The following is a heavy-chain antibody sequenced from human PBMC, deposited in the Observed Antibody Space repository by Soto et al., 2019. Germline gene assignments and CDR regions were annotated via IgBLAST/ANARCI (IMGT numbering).Heavy chain of an antibody. J-gene: IGHJ4*02. Sequence: KPSETLSLTCTVSGGSISSGGYYWSWIRQHPGKGLEWIGYIYYSGSTYYNPSLKSRVTISVDTSKNQFSLKLSSVTAADTAVYYCARVVGSSGYYEYDYWGQGTLVTVSS. CDR2: IYYSGST. CDR1: GGSISSGGYY. V-gene: IGHV4-31*03. D-gene: IGHD3-22*01. CDR3: ARVVGSSGYYEYDY.